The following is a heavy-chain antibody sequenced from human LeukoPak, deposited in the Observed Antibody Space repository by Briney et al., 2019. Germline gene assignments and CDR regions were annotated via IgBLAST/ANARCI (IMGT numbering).Heavy chain of an antibody. CDR2: IRSKANSYAT. V-gene: IGHV3-73*01. Sequence: GGSLKLSCAASGCTFSGSAMHWVRQASGKGLEWVGRIRSKANSYATAYAASVKGRFTISRDDSKNTAYLQMNSLKTEDTAVYSCTSPPYCSSTSCPIGYWGQGTLVTVSS. J-gene: IGHJ4*02. CDR3: TSPPYCSSTSCPIGY. CDR1: GCTFSGSA. D-gene: IGHD2-2*01.